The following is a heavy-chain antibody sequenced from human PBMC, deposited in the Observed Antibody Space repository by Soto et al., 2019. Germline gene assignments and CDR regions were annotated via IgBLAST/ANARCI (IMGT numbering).Heavy chain of an antibody. CDR3: AKEGHYYDSGGYRLSYFDY. CDR2: ISGSGGST. V-gene: IGHV3-23*01. J-gene: IGHJ4*02. Sequence: PGGSLRLSCAASGFTFSSYAMSWVRQAPGKGLEWVSAISGSGGSTYYADSVKGRFTISRDNSKNTLYLQMNSLRDEDTAVYYCAKEGHYYDSGGYRLSYFDYWGQGTLVTVSS. CDR1: GFTFSSYA. D-gene: IGHD3-22*01.